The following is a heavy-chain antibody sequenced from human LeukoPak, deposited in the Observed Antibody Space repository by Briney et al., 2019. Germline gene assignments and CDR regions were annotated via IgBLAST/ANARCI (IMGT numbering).Heavy chain of an antibody. V-gene: IGHV1-2*02. CDR2: INPNSGGT. J-gene: IGHJ5*02. Sequence: ASVKVSCKASGYTFTSYYMHWVRQAPGQGLEWMGWINPNSGGTNYAQKFQGRVTMTRDTSISTAYMELSRLRSDDTAVYYCARGDYSSSYHWFDPWGQGTLVTVSS. CDR1: GYTFTSYY. CDR3: ARGDYSSSYHWFDP. D-gene: IGHD6-6*01.